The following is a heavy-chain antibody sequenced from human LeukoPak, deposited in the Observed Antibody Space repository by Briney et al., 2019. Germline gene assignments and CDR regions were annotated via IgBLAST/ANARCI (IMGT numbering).Heavy chain of an antibody. CDR2: IRYDGSKK. CDR1: GFTFSSYG. Sequence: GGSLRLSCAASGFTFSSYGMDWVRQAPGKGLEWVAFIRYDGSKKYYADSVKGRFTLSRDNLKNTLYLQMNNLRAEDTAVYYCAKDRSGSYSFDYWGQGTLVTVPS. V-gene: IGHV3-30*02. J-gene: IGHJ4*02. D-gene: IGHD1-26*01. CDR3: AKDRSGSYSFDY.